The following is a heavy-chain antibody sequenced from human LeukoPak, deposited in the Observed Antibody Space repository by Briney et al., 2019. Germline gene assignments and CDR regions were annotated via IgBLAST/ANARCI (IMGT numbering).Heavy chain of an antibody. J-gene: IGHJ4*02. CDR1: GFTFSSYS. D-gene: IGHD1-1*01. CDR2: ISSSSSYI. V-gene: IGHV3-21*01. CDR3: ARDLLQQPISFGK. Sequence: PGGSLRLSCAASGFTFSSYSMNWVRQAPGKGLEWVSSISSSSSYIYYADSVKGRFTISRDNAKNSLYLQMNSLRAEDTAMYYCARDLLQQPISFGKWGQGTLVTVSS.